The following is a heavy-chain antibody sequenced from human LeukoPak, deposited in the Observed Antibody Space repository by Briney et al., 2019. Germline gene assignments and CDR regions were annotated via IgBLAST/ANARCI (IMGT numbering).Heavy chain of an antibody. Sequence: SETLSLTCTVSGGSISSSSYYWGWIRQPPGKGLEWIGNIYYIGSTYYNPSLKSRVTISVDTSKNQFSLTLSSVTAADTAVYYCARHIGGRYYYYYMDVWGKGTTVTISS. CDR3: ARHIGGRYYYYYMDV. CDR2: IYYIGST. D-gene: IGHD3-16*02. CDR1: GGSISSSSYY. V-gene: IGHV4-39*01. J-gene: IGHJ6*03.